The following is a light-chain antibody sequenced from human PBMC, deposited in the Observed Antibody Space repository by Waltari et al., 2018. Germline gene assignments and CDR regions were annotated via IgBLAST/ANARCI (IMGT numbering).Light chain of an antibody. Sequence: QSALTQPRSVSGSPGQSVTISCSGTSSHVGGYNYVSWSQQHPGKAPKPMIYDVRRWPSGVPDRFSGSKSGNTASLTISGLQAEDEADYYCCSYAGSYSWVFGGGTKLTVL. V-gene: IGLV2-11*01. CDR1: SSHVGGYNY. CDR2: DVR. J-gene: IGLJ3*02. CDR3: CSYAGSYSWV.